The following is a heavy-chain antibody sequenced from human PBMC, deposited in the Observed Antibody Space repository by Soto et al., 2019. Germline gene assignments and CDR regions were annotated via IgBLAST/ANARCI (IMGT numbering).Heavy chain of an antibody. CDR1: GFTFSSYG. CDR2: IWYDGSNK. J-gene: IGHJ6*02. CDR3: ARDSRYGYYCGMDV. Sequence: LRLSCAASGFTFSSYGMHWVRQAPGKGLEWVAVIWYDGSNKYYADSVKGRFTISRDNSKNTLYLQMNSLRAEDTAVYYCARDSRYGYYCGMDVWGQGTTVTVSS. V-gene: IGHV3-33*01. D-gene: IGHD2-15*01.